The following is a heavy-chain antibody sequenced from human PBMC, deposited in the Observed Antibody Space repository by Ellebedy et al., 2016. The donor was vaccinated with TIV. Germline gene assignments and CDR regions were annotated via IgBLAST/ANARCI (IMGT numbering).Heavy chain of an antibody. D-gene: IGHD2/OR15-2a*01. J-gene: IGHJ4*02. CDR3: AGPAAIGTKTFNF. Sequence: GESLKISCAASGFTFSSYAMHWVRQAPGKGLEWVANIFYDGNTKHYVDSVKGRFAISRDNAKNSLYLQMNSLRAEDTAVYFCAGPAAIGTKTFNFWGQGTLVTVSS. CDR1: GFTFSSYA. CDR2: IFYDGNTK. V-gene: IGHV3-33*03.